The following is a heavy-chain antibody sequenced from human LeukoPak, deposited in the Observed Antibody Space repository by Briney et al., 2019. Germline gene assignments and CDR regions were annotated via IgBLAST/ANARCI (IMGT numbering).Heavy chain of an antibody. J-gene: IGHJ4*02. CDR2: IYHSGST. CDR3: ARAPYCGGDCYWNIDY. Sequence: SETLSLTCAVSGGSISSSNWWSWVRQPPGKGLEWIGEIYHSGSTNYNPSLKSRVTISVDKSKNQFSLKLSSVTAADTAVYYCARAPYCGGDCYWNIDYWGQGTLVTVSS. CDR1: GGSISSSNW. V-gene: IGHV4-4*02. D-gene: IGHD2-21*02.